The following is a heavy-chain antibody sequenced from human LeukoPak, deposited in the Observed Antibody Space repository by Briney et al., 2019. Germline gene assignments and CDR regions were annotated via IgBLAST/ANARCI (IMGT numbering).Heavy chain of an antibody. D-gene: IGHD3-10*01. CDR2: INHSGST. CDR1: GGSFSGYY. V-gene: IGHV4-34*01. CDR3: ARAPNYYGSGFFDY. J-gene: IGHJ4*02. Sequence: PSETLSLTCAVYGGSFSGYYWSWIRQPPGKGLEWIGEINHSGSTNYNPSLKSRVTISVDTSKNQFSLKLSSVTAADTAVYYCARAPNYYGSGFFDYWGQGTLVTVSS.